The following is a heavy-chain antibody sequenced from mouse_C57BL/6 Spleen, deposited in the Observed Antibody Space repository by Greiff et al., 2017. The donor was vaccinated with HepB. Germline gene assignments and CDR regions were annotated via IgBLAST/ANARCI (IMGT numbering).Heavy chain of an antibody. Sequence: DVKLVESEGGLVQPGSSMKLSCTASGFTFSDYYMAWVRQVPEKGLEWVANINYDGSSTYYLDSLKSRFIISRDNAKNILYLQMSSLKSEDTATYYCARDSLYYGSPYWYFDVWGTGTTVTVSS. CDR2: INYDGSST. J-gene: IGHJ1*03. D-gene: IGHD1-1*01. CDR1: GFTFSDYY. V-gene: IGHV5-16*01. CDR3: ARDSLYYGSPYWYFDV.